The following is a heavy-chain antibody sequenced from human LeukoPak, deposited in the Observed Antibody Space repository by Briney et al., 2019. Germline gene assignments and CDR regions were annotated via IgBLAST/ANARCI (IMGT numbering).Heavy chain of an antibody. CDR1: GGSISSYY. D-gene: IGHD3-22*01. V-gene: IGHV4-4*07. J-gene: IGHJ5*02. Sequence: SEPLSLTCTVSGGSISSYYWSWIRQPAGKGLEWIGRIYTSGSTNYNPSLKSRVTMSVDTSKNQFSLKLSSVTAADTAVYYCARDLGDYYDSSGYCNWFDPWGQGTLVTVSS. CDR2: IYTSGST. CDR3: ARDLGDYYDSSGYCNWFDP.